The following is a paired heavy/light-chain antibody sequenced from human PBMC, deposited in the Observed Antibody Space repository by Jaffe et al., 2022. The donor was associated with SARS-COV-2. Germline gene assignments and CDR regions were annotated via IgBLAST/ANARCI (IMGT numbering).Heavy chain of an antibody. CDR2: VYHSGST. Sequence: QVQLQESGPGLVKPSGTLSLTCAVSGDSITSNNWWSWVRQPPGKGLEWIGEVYHSGSTNYNPSLKSRVTISVDKSKNQFSLKLSSVTAADTAVYYCARLGAIMITFGGLIAMRGMDVWGQGTTVTVSS. CDR1: GDSITSNNW. J-gene: IGHJ6*02. D-gene: IGHD3-16*02. V-gene: IGHV4-4*02. CDR3: ARLGAIMITFGGLIAMRGMDV.
Light chain of an antibody. CDR2: WAS. J-gene: IGKJ1*01. CDR3: QQYYSTPQA. Sequence: DIVLTQSPDSLAVSLGERATINCKSSQSVLYSSNNKNYLAWYQQKPGQPPKLLIYWASTRESGVPDRFSGSGSGTDFTLTISSLQAEDVAVYYCQQYYSTPQAFGQGTKVEIK. CDR1: QSVLYSSNNKNY. V-gene: IGKV4-1*01.